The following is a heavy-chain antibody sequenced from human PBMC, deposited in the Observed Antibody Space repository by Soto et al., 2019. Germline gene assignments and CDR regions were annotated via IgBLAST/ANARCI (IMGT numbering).Heavy chain of an antibody. Sequence: SETLSLTCTVSGGSISSGDYYWSWIRQPPGKGLEWVGYIYYSGSTYYNPSLKSRVTISVDTSKKQFSLKLSSVTAADTAVYYCARGQTDRYGTGEGMRKYYDGMEVWGQGNTVT. J-gene: IGHJ6*02. V-gene: IGHV4-30-4*01. CDR2: IYYSGST. CDR3: ARGQTDRYGTGEGMRKYYDGMEV. CDR1: GGSISSGDYY. D-gene: IGHD5-18*01.